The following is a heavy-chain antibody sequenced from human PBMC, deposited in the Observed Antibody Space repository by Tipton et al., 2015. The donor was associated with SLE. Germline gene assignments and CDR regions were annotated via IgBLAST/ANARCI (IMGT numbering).Heavy chain of an antibody. CDR2: IYPGDSYT. D-gene: IGHD3-22*01. J-gene: IGHJ3*02. Sequence: SLRLSCAASGFTFSSYWMSWVRQAPGKGLEWVGIIYPGDSYTNYSPSFQGHVTISADKSISTAYLQWSSLKASDTAMYYCARPYYYDSSGDGAFDIWGQGTMVTVSS. V-gene: IGHV5-10-1*01. CDR1: GFTFSSYW. CDR3: ARPYYYDSSGDGAFDI.